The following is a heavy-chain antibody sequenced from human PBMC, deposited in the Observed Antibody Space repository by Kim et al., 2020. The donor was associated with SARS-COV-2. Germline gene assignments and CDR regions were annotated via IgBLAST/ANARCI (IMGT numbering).Heavy chain of an antibody. V-gene: IGHV3-23*01. Sequence: TFYADSVQGRFTISRYNSKNMLYLQMNSLTVEDTAVFFCVKDHDWSFDYWGQGSLVTVSS. J-gene: IGHJ4*02. D-gene: IGHD3-9*01. CDR2: T. CDR3: VKDHDWSFDY.